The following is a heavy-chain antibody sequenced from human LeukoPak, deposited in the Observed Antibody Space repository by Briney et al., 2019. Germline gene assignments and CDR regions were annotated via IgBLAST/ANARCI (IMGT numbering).Heavy chain of an antibody. CDR1: GFTFSSYW. J-gene: IGHJ6*02. Sequence: LTGGSLRLSCAASGFTFSSYWMSWVRQAPGKGLEWVANIKQDGSEKYYVDSVKGRFTISRDNAKNSLYLQMNSLRAEDTAVYYCARDLSAWDIVVVVAAKCYYGMDVWGQGTTVTVSS. V-gene: IGHV3-7*01. D-gene: IGHD2-15*01. CDR2: IKQDGSEK. CDR3: ARDLSAWDIVVVVAAKCYYGMDV.